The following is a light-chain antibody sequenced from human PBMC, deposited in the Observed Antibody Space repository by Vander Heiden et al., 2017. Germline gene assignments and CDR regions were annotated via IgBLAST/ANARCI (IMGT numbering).Light chain of an antibody. J-gene: IGLJ2*01. V-gene: IGLV2-8*01. CDR3: GSCAAYSSDVV. CDR2: EVT. CDR1: SSDIGAYYY. Sequence: QSALTQPPSASGSPGQSVTISCTGTSSDIGAYYYVSWYQQHPGKAPKLIIYEVTKRPSGVPDRFSGSKSGDTASLTVSGLQVEDEDYYFCGSCAAYSSDVVFGGGTKLTVL.